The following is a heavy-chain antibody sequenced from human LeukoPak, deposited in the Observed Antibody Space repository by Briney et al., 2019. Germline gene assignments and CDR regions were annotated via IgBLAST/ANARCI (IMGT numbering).Heavy chain of an antibody. CDR2: INTDGTVT. D-gene: IGHD6-19*01. Sequence: PAGNLRLSCAASGFTFSKYWMLWVRQAPGKGLESVSRINTDGTVTTYADSVKGRFTVSRDNADNTMFLQMNSVRDEDTAVYYCATKQWLAPPPDSWGQGTPVTVSS. CDR3: ATKQWLAPPPDS. CDR1: GFTFSKYW. V-gene: IGHV3-74*01. J-gene: IGHJ4*02.